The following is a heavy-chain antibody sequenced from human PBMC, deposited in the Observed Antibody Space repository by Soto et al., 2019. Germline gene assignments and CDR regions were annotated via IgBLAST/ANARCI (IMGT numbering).Heavy chain of an antibody. D-gene: IGHD6-13*01. CDR3: ARGKAAAGIYYYYGMDV. CDR2: IYYSGST. V-gene: IGHV4-59*01. CDR1: GGSISSYY. Sequence: PSETLYLTSTVSGGSISSYYWSWIRQPPGKGLEWIGYIYYSGSTNYNPSLKSRVTISVDTSKNQFSLKLSSVTAADTAVYYCARGKAAAGIYYYYGMDVWGQGTTVT. J-gene: IGHJ6*02.